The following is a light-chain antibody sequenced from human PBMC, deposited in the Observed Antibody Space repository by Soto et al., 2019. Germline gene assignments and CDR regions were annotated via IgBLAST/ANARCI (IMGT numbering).Light chain of an antibody. CDR1: SSDVGAYNS. V-gene: IGLV2-14*01. J-gene: IGLJ1*01. Sequence: QSVLTQPASVSGSPGQSIIISCTGTSSDVGAYNSVAWYQHNPGKAPKLMIYDVSNRPSGVSSRFSGSKSANTASLSISGLQADDEADYYCSSYTSSRTLVFGTGTKVTVL. CDR3: SSYTSSRTLV. CDR2: DVS.